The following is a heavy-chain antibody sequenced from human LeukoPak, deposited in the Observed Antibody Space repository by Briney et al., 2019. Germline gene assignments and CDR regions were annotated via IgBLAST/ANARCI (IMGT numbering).Heavy chain of an antibody. V-gene: IGHV4-59*08. CDR1: GGSISSYY. Sequence: SETLSLTCTVSGGSISSYYWSWIRQPPGKGLEWIGYIYYSGSTNYNPSLKSRVTISVDTSKNQFSLKLSSVTAADTAVYYCARLHNIVVVPAAYYFDYWGQGTLVTVSS. D-gene: IGHD2-2*01. J-gene: IGHJ4*02. CDR2: IYYSGST. CDR3: ARLHNIVVVPAAYYFDY.